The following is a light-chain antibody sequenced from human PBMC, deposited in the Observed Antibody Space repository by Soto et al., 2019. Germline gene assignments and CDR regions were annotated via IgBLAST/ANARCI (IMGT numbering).Light chain of an antibody. CDR3: QVWDSSSQHVV. CDR2: YDS. Sequence: SYELTQPPSVSVAPGKTARFTCGGYNIGSKSVHWYQKKPGQAPVLVIYYDSDRPSGIPERFSGSNSGNTATLTISRVEAGDEADYHCQVWDSSSQHVVFGGGTQLTVL. J-gene: IGLJ2*01. V-gene: IGLV3-21*04. CDR1: NIGSKS.